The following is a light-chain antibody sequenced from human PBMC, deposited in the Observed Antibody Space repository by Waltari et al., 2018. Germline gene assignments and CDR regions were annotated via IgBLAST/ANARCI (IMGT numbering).Light chain of an antibody. CDR1: SSNIGPYY. CDR2: KNG. J-gene: IGLJ2*01. CDR3: AAWDVSLSGVI. V-gene: IGLV1-47*01. Sequence: QSVLTQPPSASGTPGQRVTLSCSGSSSNIGPYYVSWYQLRPGTAPKLLIYKNGQRPSGVPDRFSASKSVTSASLAISGIRSEDEADYSCAAWDVSLSGVIFGGGTKLTVL.